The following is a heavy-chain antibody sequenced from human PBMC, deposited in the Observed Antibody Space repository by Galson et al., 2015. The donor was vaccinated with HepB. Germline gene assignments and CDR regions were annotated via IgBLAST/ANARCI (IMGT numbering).Heavy chain of an antibody. J-gene: IGHJ4*02. CDR1: GFPFSRYA. V-gene: IGHV3-23*01. D-gene: IGHD3-3*01. CDR3: AKPGPKQDYWSAYYEGPRFDY. Sequence: SLRLSCAASGFPFSRYAMAWVRQAPGQGLEWVTGISVSGDFTYCGDSVKDRFTISRDNSKNTVFLQMNSLRADDTAVYFCAKPGPKQDYWSAYYEGPRFDYWGQGALVIVSS. CDR2: ISVSGDFT.